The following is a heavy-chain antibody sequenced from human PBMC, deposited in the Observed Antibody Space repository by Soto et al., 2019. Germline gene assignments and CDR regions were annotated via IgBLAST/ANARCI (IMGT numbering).Heavy chain of an antibody. J-gene: IGHJ4*02. CDR2: INSDGSST. Sequence: SGGSLRLSCAASGFTFSSYWMHWVRQAPGKGLVWVSRINSDGSSTNYADFVKGRFTISRDNAKNTLYLQMNSLRVEDTAVYYCSRVGGSTWHWGQGTLVTVPQ. CDR1: GFTFSSYW. V-gene: IGHV3-74*01. D-gene: IGHD1-26*01. CDR3: SRVGGSTWH.